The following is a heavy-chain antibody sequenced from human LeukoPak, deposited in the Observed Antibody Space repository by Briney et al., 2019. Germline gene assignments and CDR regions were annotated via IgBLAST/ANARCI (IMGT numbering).Heavy chain of an antibody. D-gene: IGHD3/OR15-3a*01. Sequence: GGSLRLSCAASGFTFTTYWMSWVRQLPGKGLEWVANINQDGTEKYYVDSAKGRFTISRDNAKNSLDLQMNSLRAEDTAVYYCARDRGDFWTGYYTNYFDYWGQGTLVTVSS. V-gene: IGHV3-7*01. CDR3: ARDRGDFWTGYYTNYFDY. J-gene: IGHJ4*02. CDR2: INQDGTEK. CDR1: GFTFTTYW.